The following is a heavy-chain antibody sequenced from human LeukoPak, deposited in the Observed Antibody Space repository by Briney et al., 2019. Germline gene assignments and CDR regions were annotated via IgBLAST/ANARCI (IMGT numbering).Heavy chain of an antibody. D-gene: IGHD5-18*01. J-gene: IGHJ4*02. CDR1: GFTFSSYW. Sequence: SGGSLRLSCAASGFTFSSYWMHWVRQAPGKGLEWVSRINSDGTSTTYADSVMGRLTISRDTAKNTLYLQVDSLRVADTAVYYCARGGRYSYGYIDYRGQGTLVTVSS. CDR3: ARGGRYSYGYIDY. CDR2: INSDGTST. V-gene: IGHV3-74*01.